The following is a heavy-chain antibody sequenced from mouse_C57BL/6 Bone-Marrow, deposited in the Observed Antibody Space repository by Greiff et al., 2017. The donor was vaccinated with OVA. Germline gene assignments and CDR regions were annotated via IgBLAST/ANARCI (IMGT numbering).Heavy chain of an antibody. CDR1: GYTFTSYW. J-gene: IGHJ4*01. V-gene: IGHV1-55*01. Sequence: QVQLQQPGAELVKPGASVKMSCKASGYTFTSYWITWVKQRPGQGLEWIGDIYPGSGSTNYNEKFKSKATLTVDTSSSTAYMPLSSLTSEDSAVYYCARRRVYDSYIGLYYYAMDYWGQGTSVTVSS. CDR2: IYPGSGST. D-gene: IGHD2-3*01. CDR3: ARRRVYDSYIGLYYYAMDY.